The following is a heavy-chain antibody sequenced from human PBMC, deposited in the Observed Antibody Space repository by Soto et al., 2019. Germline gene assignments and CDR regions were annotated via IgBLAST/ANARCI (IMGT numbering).Heavy chain of an antibody. CDR3: ARDLDSGGYLSSPHAY. CDR2: ISYDGSYK. Sequence: LRLSCAASGFTFPRYTMHWVRQAPGKGLDWVAVISYDGSYKYCADSVKGRFTISRDNSKNTLYVQMHSLRAEDTAVYYCARDLDSGGYLSSPHAYWGQGTVVTVSS. J-gene: IGHJ4*02. CDR1: GFTFPRYT. V-gene: IGHV3-30-3*01. D-gene: IGHD3-22*01.